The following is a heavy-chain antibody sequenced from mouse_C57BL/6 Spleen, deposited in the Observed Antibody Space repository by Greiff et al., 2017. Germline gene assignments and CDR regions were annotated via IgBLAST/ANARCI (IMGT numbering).Heavy chain of an antibody. CDR2: IDPEDGET. Sequence: EVKLQESGAELVKPGASVKLSCTASGFNIKDYYMHWVKQRTEQGLEWIGRIDPEDGETKYAPKFQGKATITADTSSNTAYLQLSSLTSEDTAVYYCGSLWLRREDGFAYWGQGTLVTVSA. J-gene: IGHJ3*01. V-gene: IGHV14-2*01. CDR1: GFNIKDYY. D-gene: IGHD2-2*01. CDR3: GSLWLRREDGFAY.